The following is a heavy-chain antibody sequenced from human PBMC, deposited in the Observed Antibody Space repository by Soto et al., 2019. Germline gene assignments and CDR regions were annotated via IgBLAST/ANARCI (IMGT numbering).Heavy chain of an antibody. CDR1: GGSISSSSYY. J-gene: IGHJ4*02. CDR3: TRGVVPAAIDY. V-gene: IGHV4-39*01. Sequence: SETLSLTCTVSGGSISSSSYYWGWIRQPPGKGLEWIGSIYYSGSTYYNPSLKSRVTISVDTSKNQFSLKLSSVTAADTAVYYCTRGVVPAAIDYWGQGTLVTVSS. CDR2: IYYSGST. D-gene: IGHD2-2*01.